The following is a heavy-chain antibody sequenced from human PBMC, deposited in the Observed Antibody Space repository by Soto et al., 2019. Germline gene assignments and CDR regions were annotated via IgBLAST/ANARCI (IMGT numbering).Heavy chain of an antibody. Sequence: SETLSLTCTVSGGSISSYYWSWIRQPPGKGLEWIGYIYYSGSTNYNPSLKSRVTISVDTSKNQFSLKLSSVTAADTAVYYCARGAAMGVYYYYYMDVWGKGTTVTVSS. CDR1: GGSISSYY. D-gene: IGHD2-2*01. CDR2: IYYSGST. V-gene: IGHV4-59*01. J-gene: IGHJ6*03. CDR3: ARGAAMGVYYYYYMDV.